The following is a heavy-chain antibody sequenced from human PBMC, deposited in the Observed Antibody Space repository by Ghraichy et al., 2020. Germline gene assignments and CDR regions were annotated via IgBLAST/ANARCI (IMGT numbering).Heavy chain of an antibody. CDR3: AREKSCNNGACYIVDP. V-gene: IGHV1-2*02. Sequence: ASVKVSCKASGYTFTTYSMNWVRQAPGQGLEWMGWINPNSGGTKYAQKFQGRVTMTTDTSISTAYMELSRLTSDDTAVYYCAREKSCNNGACYIVDPWGQGTMV. CDR2: INPNSGGT. J-gene: IGHJ5*02. CDR1: GYTFTTYS. D-gene: IGHD2-8*01.